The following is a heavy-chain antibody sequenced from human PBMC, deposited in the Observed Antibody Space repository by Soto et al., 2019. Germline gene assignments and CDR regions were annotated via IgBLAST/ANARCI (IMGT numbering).Heavy chain of an antibody. Sequence: SETLSLTCTVSGGSISSYYWSWIRQPPGKGLEWIGYIYYSGSTNYNPSLKSRVTISVDTSKNQFSLKLSSVTAADTAVYYCARGAAYCDGDCPYYFDYWGQGTLVTVSS. J-gene: IGHJ4*02. CDR1: GGSISSYY. V-gene: IGHV4-59*01. CDR2: IYYSGST. D-gene: IGHD2-21*01. CDR3: ARGAAYCDGDCPYYFDY.